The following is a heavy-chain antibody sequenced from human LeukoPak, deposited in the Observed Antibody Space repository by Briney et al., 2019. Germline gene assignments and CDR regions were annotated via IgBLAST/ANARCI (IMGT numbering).Heavy chain of an antibody. CDR3: AKLKTIFGVVIDY. V-gene: IGHV3-23*01. J-gene: IGHJ4*02. CDR1: GFTFSSYA. Sequence: PGGSLRLSCAASGFTFSSYAMSWVRQAPGKGLEWVSAISGSGGSTYYADTVKGRFTISRDNSKNTLYLQTNSLRAEDTAVYYCAKLKTIFGVVIDYWGQGTLVTVSS. CDR2: ISGSGGST. D-gene: IGHD3-3*01.